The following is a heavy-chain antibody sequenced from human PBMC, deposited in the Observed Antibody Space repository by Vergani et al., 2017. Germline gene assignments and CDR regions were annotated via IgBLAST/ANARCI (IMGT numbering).Heavy chain of an antibody. V-gene: IGHV5-51*03. Sequence: VHLVLSGAEVQKPGESLKISCQGSGYSITNYWIAWVRQRPGKGLEWMGIIYAGDSDVRYSPSFQGQVTMSVDKSLSTAYLQWSSLKAADTATYYCAKTHDFSSLYSSYNWFDPWGQGTQVTVSS. J-gene: IGHJ5*02. CDR3: AKTHDFSSLYSSYNWFDP. CDR2: IYAGDSDV. D-gene: IGHD3-3*01. CDR1: GYSITNYW.